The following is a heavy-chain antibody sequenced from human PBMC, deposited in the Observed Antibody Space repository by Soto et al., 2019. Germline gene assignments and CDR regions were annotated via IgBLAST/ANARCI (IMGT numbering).Heavy chain of an antibody. CDR1: GGSISSGDYY. CDR2: IYYSGST. Sequence: SETLSLTCTVSGGSISSGDYYWSWIRQHPGKGLEWIGYIYYSGSTYCNPSLKSRITISVDTSKNQFSLKLGSVTAADTAVYYCARSYSGSYHTPFPHWSQGTLVTVSP. V-gene: IGHV4-30-4*08. J-gene: IGHJ1*01. D-gene: IGHD1-26*01. CDR3: ARSYSGSYHTPFPH.